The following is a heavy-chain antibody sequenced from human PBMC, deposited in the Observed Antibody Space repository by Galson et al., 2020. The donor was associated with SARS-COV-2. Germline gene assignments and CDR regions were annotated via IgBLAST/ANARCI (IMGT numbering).Heavy chain of an antibody. CDR1: GYSVSTTNY. Sequence: SETLSLTCTVSGYSVSTTNYWGWVRQPPGRGLEWIGSVYPSGTTYSNPSLKSRVTISVDTSKNQFSLRLDSVTAADTALYYCARQGVNMIVLVTVPGWYFDLWGRGTLVTVSS. D-gene: IGHD3-22*01. V-gene: IGHV4-38-2*02. CDR2: VYPSGTT. CDR3: ARQGVNMIVLVTVPGWYFDL. J-gene: IGHJ2*01.